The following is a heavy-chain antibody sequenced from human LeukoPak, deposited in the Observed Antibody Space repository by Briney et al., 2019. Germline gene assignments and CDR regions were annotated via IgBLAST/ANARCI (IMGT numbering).Heavy chain of an antibody. CDR3: ARRDYGSGRYPYYYGLDV. J-gene: IGHJ6*02. CDR2: ISADNGNT. V-gene: IGHV1-18*04. Sequence: ASVKVSCKASGYTFTGYYMHWVRQAPGQGLEWMGWISADNGNTKYGQKVHGRVTMTTDTSTTTAYMELRSLRSDDTAVYYCARRDYGSGRYPYYYGLDVWGQGTTVTVSS. CDR1: GYTFTGYY. D-gene: IGHD3-10*01.